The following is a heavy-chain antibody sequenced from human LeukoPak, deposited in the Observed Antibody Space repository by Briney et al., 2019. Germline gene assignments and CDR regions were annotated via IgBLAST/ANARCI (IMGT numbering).Heavy chain of an antibody. Sequence: PSETLSLTCAVSGGSIKSNNWWSWVRQPPGKGLEWIGEIYHSGSTNYNPSLESRVTVSVDKSKNQFSLDLSSVTAADTAVYYCARERIAEPNAFDYWGQGTLVTVSS. CDR3: ARERIAEPNAFDY. CDR2: IYHSGST. V-gene: IGHV4-4*02. J-gene: IGHJ4*02. CDR1: GGSIKSNNW. D-gene: IGHD6-13*01.